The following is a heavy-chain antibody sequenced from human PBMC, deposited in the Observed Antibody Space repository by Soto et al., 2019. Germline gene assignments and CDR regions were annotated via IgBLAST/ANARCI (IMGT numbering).Heavy chain of an antibody. Sequence: GGSLRLSCAASGFTFISYEFNWVRQAPGKGLEWISYISSSGTTIYYADSVKGRFTISRDNAENSVYLRMSSLRAEDTAVYYCARCGLKPDYYGLDVWGQGTTVTVSS. CDR1: GFTFISYE. J-gene: IGHJ6*02. V-gene: IGHV3-48*03. CDR3: ARCGLKPDYYGLDV. D-gene: IGHD2-21*01. CDR2: ISSSGTTI.